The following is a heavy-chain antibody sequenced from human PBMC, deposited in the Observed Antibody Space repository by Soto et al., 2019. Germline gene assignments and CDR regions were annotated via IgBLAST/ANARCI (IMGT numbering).Heavy chain of an antibody. D-gene: IGHD3-16*01. Sequence: QITLKESGPTLVKPTQTLTLTCTYSGFSLRTTGVGVGWIRQPLGKALEWLGLIYWNDDKRYSPSLKSRLTLTSDISKSQVVLTMTNMDPVDTATYYCAHTWGLPFDYWRQGTLVIVSS. CDR1: GFSLRTTGVG. CDR3: AHTWGLPFDY. V-gene: IGHV2-5*01. J-gene: IGHJ4*02. CDR2: IYWNDDK.